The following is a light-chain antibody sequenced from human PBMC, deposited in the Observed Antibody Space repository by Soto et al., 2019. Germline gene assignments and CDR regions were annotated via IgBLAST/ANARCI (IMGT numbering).Light chain of an antibody. CDR2: GAS. Sequence: EIVMTQSPATLSVSPRERATLSCRASQSVSSNLAWYQQKPGQAPRLLIYGASTRATGIPARFSGSGSGTEFTLTISSLQSEDFAVYYCQQYNNWPRTFGQGTKLEIK. V-gene: IGKV3-15*01. J-gene: IGKJ2*02. CDR3: QQYNNWPRT. CDR1: QSVSSN.